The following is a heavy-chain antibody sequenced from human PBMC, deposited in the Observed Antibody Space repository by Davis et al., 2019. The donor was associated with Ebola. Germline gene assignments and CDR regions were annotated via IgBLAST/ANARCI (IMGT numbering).Heavy chain of an antibody. Sequence: MPSETLSLTCTVFAASTSGYQWAWIRPPPGKGLDSAGHIFNIGTASYNSPLKSRVTISLAKSSNQFSLKLNSVTAADTAIYFCARDHMGSLENWGQGTLVTVSS. CDR1: AASTSGYQ. J-gene: IGHJ4*02. CDR3: ARDHMGSLEN. V-gene: IGHV4-59*01. CDR2: IFNIGTA. D-gene: IGHD3-10*01.